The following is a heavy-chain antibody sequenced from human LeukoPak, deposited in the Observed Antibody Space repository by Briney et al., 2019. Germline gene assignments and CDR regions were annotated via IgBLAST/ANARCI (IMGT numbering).Heavy chain of an antibody. Sequence: PGGSLRLSCAASGFIVSGDFMSWVRQAPGKGLDWVSSISSSSSSIYYADSMKGRFTISRDNVKNLLLLQMNSLRAEDTAIYYCARDRKGRTYGDPYWFFDLWGRGTLVSVSS. CDR2: ISSSSSSI. J-gene: IGHJ2*01. D-gene: IGHD4-17*01. V-gene: IGHV3-21*06. CDR1: GFIVSGDF. CDR3: ARDRKGRTYGDPYWFFDL.